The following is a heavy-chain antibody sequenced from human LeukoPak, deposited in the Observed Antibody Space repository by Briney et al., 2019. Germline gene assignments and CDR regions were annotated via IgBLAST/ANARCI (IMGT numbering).Heavy chain of an antibody. CDR2: SGGT. D-gene: IGHD3-3*01. V-gene: IGHV4-38-2*02. CDR1: GYSISSGYY. CDR3: ARGRYYDFWKTSVGFDY. Sequence: SETLSLTCTVSGYSISSGYYWGWIRQPPGKGLEWIGSGGTYYNPSLKSRVTISVDTSKNQFSLKLSSVTAADTAVYYCARGRYYDFWKTSVGFDYWGQGTLVTVSS. J-gene: IGHJ4*02.